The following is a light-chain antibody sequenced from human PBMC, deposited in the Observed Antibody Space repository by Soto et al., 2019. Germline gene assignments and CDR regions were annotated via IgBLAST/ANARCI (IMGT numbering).Light chain of an antibody. J-gene: IGKJ3*01. CDR3: QQYGSSPFT. Sequence: EIVLTQSPGTLSLSPGERATLSCRASQSVSSSYLAWYQQKPGQAPRLLIYVASSRATGIPGRFSGSRSGTAFSLTISSLEPEDFAVYYCQQYGSSPFTFGPGTKVDIK. CDR1: QSVSSSY. CDR2: VAS. V-gene: IGKV3-20*01.